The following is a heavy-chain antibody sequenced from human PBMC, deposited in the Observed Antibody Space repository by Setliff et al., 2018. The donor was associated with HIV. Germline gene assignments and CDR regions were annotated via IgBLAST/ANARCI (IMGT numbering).Heavy chain of an antibody. CDR3: ARDPSPYYSDDSGYPDDAFDI. J-gene: IGHJ3*02. Sequence: ASVKVSCKASGYTFIDYYIHWVRQAPGQGLEWMGWFNPDTYASNYAQKFQGRVTMTRDTSISTAYMDLSRLRSDDTAVYYCARDPSPYYSDDSGYPDDAFDIWGQGTMVTVSS. D-gene: IGHD3-22*01. V-gene: IGHV1-2*02. CDR1: GYTFIDYY. CDR2: FNPDTYAS.